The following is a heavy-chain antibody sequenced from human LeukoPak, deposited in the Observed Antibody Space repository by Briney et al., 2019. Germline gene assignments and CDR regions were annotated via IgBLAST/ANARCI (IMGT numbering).Heavy chain of an antibody. Sequence: PSETLSLTCTVSGGSISSGDYYWSWIRQPPGKGLEWIGYIYYSGSTYYNPSLKSRVTISLDTSKNQFSLKLSSVTAADTAVYYCARLWFGEYRWFDPWGQGTLVTVSS. CDR1: GGSISSGDYY. V-gene: IGHV4-30-4*01. CDR2: IYYSGST. J-gene: IGHJ5*02. D-gene: IGHD3-10*01. CDR3: ARLWFGEYRWFDP.